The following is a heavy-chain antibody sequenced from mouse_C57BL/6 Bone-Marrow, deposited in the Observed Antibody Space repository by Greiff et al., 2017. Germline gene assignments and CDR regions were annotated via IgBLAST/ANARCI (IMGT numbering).Heavy chain of an antibody. CDR2: IDPSDSET. CDR1: GYTFTSYW. V-gene: IGHV1-52*01. J-gene: IGHJ1*03. CDR3: ARSLYYYGSSYRYFDV. Sequence: QVQLQQPGAELVRPGSSVKLSCKASGYTFTSYWMHWVKQRPIQGLEWIGNIDPSDSETHYNQKFKDKATLTVDKSSSTAYMQLSSLTSEDSAVYYCARSLYYYGSSYRYFDVWGTGTTVTVSS. D-gene: IGHD1-1*01.